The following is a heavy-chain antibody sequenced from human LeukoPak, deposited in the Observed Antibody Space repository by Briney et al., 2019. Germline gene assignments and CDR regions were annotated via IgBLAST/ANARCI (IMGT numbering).Heavy chain of an antibody. CDR3: ARRGEAMDTFDY. CDR1: GYSFTSYW. CDR2: IYPGDYDT. V-gene: IGHV5-51*01. D-gene: IGHD5-18*01. J-gene: IGHJ4*02. Sequence: GESLKISCKDSGYSFTSYWIGWVRQMPGKGLEWMGIIYPGDYDTRYSPSFQGQVTISADKSINTAYLQWSSLKASDTAIYYCARRGEAMDTFDYWGQGTLVTVSS.